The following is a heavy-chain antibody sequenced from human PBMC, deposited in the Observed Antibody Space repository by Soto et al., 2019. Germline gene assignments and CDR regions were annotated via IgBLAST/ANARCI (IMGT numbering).Heavy chain of an antibody. CDR3: ARLDWDLQFDP. D-gene: IGHD1-26*01. J-gene: IGHJ5*02. Sequence: QLQLQESGPGLVKPSETLSLTCTVSNGSISSISSRRSYWRWIRQPPGKGLEWIGSVHHSGSTYYNPPLKSRITISVDTSKNQFSLKLSSVTAADTAVYYCARLDWDLQFDPWGQGTLVIVSS. CDR2: VHHSGST. CDR1: NGSISSISSRRSY. V-gene: IGHV4-39*01.